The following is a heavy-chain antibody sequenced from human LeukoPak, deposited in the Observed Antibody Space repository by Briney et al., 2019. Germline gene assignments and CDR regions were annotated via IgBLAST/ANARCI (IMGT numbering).Heavy chain of an antibody. J-gene: IGHJ4*02. CDR3: ARNYYDSSGYGYFDY. D-gene: IGHD3-22*01. CDR2: IYYSGST. V-gene: IGHV4-39*07. Sequence: SETLSLTCTASGGSISSSSYCWGWIRQPPGKGLEWIGSIYYSGSTYYNPSLKSRVTISVDTSKNQFSLELSSVTAADTAVYYCARNYYDSSGYGYFDYWGQGTLVTVSS. CDR1: GGSISSSSYC.